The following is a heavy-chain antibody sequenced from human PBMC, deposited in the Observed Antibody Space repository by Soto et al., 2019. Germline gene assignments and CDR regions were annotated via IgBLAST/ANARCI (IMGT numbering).Heavy chain of an antibody. D-gene: IGHD6-13*01. CDR2: VSYDGSNK. J-gene: IGHJ4*02. CDR3: AKVRGIAALDY. CDR1: GFTFFSHG. V-gene: IGHV3-30*18. Sequence: QVQLVESGGGVVLPGRSLRLSCAASGFTFFSHGMHWVRQAPGKGLEWVAVVSYDGSNKYYADSVKGRFTISRDNSKNPLYLQMNSLRTEDTAVYYCAKVRGIAALDYWGQGTLVTVSS.